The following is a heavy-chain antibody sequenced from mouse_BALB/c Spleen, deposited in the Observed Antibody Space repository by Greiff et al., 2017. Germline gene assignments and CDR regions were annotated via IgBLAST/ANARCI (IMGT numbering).Heavy chain of an antibody. CDR1: GYTFTDYA. Sequence: QVQLQQSGAELVRPGVSVKISCKGSGYTFTDYAMHWVKQSHAKSLEWIGGINPNNGGTSYNQKFKGKATLTVDKSSSTAYMELRSLTSDDSAVYYCARSRDYFDYWGQGTTLTVSS. J-gene: IGHJ2*01. V-gene: IGHV1S137*01. CDR2: INPNNGGT. CDR3: ARSRDYFDY.